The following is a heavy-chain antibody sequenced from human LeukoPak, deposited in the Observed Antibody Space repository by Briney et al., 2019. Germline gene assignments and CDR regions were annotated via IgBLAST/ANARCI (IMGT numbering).Heavy chain of an antibody. D-gene: IGHD1-26*01. CDR1: GFTVSSNY. J-gene: IGHJ4*02. CDR3: ARVSGSYSGYFDY. V-gene: IGHV3-53*01. Sequence: GGSLRLSCAASGFTVSSNYMSWVRQAPGKGLEWVSVIYSGGSTYYADSVKGRFTISRDNSKNTLYLQMNSLRAEDTAVYYCARVSGSYSGYFDYWGQGTLVTVSS. CDR2: IYSGGST.